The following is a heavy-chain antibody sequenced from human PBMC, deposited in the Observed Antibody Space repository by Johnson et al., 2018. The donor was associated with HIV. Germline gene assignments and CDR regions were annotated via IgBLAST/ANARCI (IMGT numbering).Heavy chain of an antibody. D-gene: IGHD3-22*01. CDR3: TTAGSSGSAHAFDI. V-gene: IGHV3-15*01. Sequence: VQLVESGGGLIKPGGSLRLSCAASGFTFSNAWMSWVRQGPGQGLEWVGRIKSKTEGGTTDYAAPVKGRFTISRDDSKNTLFLQMNSLKIEDTATYYCTTAGSSGSAHAFDI. CDR1: GFTFSNAW. CDR2: IKSKTEGGTT. J-gene: IGHJ3*02.